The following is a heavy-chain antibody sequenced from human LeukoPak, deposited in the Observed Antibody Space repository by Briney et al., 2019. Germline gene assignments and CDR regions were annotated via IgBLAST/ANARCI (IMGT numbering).Heavy chain of an antibody. J-gene: IGHJ4*02. Sequence: GGSLRLSCAASGFTFSSYSMNWVRQAPGKGLEWVSSISSSSSYIYYADSVKGRFTISRDNAKNSLYLQMNSLRAEDTAVYYCATAGTPYYYDSSGTLPYDYWGQGTLVTVSS. CDR2: ISSSSSYI. D-gene: IGHD3-22*01. CDR1: GFTFSSYS. V-gene: IGHV3-21*01. CDR3: ATAGTPYYYDSSGTLPYDY.